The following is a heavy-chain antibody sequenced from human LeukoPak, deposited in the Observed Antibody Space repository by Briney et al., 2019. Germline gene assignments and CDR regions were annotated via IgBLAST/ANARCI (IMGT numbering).Heavy chain of an antibody. V-gene: IGHV4-59*01. Sequence: PSETLSLTCTVSGGSISSYYWSWIRQPPGKGLEWIGYIYYSGSTNYNPSPKSRVTISVDTSKNQFSLKLSSVTAADTAVYYCAGFGENGMDVWGQGTTVTVSS. CDR3: AGFGENGMDV. CDR1: GGSISSYY. CDR2: IYYSGST. D-gene: IGHD3-10*01. J-gene: IGHJ6*02.